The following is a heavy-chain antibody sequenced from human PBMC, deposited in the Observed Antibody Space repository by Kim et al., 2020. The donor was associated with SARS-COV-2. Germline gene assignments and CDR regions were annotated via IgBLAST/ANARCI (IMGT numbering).Heavy chain of an antibody. D-gene: IGHD2-15*01. CDR3: ARGRYCSGGSCPVTFDY. V-gene: IGHV1-18*01. J-gene: IGHJ4*02. Sequence: LQGRVTMTTDTSTSTAYMELRSLRSDDTAVYYCARGRYCSGGSCPVTFDYWGQGTLVTVSS.